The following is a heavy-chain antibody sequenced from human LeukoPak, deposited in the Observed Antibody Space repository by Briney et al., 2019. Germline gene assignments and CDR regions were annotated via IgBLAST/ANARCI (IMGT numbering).Heavy chain of an antibody. D-gene: IGHD1-26*01. Sequence: KPSETLSLTCTVSGGSISSGSYLWGCIRQSPGKGLEWIGSISYSGSTYCNPSLKTRVTVSVDTSKNQFSLKVTSVTAADTAVYYCARWVGNRNWFDPWGQGTLVTVSS. CDR3: ARWVGNRNWFDP. V-gene: IGHV4-39*07. CDR2: ISYSGST. J-gene: IGHJ5*02. CDR1: GGSISSGSYL.